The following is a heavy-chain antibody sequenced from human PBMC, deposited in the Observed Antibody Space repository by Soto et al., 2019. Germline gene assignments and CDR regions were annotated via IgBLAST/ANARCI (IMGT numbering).Heavy chain of an antibody. V-gene: IGHV6-1*01. CDR3: ARAQVPVAGIPYYYNGMAV. Sequence: SQTLSLTCAISGDSVSSNSVAWNWIRQSPSRGLEWLGRTYYRSKWYYDFALSVKSRITINPDTSKNQFSLQLNSVTPEDTAVYYCARAQVPVAGIPYYYNGMAVSAQGTSVTGS. J-gene: IGHJ6*02. D-gene: IGHD6-19*01. CDR2: TYYRSKWYY. CDR1: GDSVSSNSVA.